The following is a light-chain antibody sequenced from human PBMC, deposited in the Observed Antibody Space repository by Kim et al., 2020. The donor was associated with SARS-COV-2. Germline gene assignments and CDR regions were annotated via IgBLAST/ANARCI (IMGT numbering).Light chain of an antibody. J-gene: IGKJ4*01. CDR3: QQYNSYPLT. CDR1: QSISSW. V-gene: IGKV1-5*03. Sequence: ASVGDRVTITCRASQSISSWLAGYQQNPGKAPKLLIYEASSLERGVPSRFSGSGSGTEFTLTISSLQPDDFATYYCQQYNSYPLTFGGGTKVDIK. CDR2: EAS.